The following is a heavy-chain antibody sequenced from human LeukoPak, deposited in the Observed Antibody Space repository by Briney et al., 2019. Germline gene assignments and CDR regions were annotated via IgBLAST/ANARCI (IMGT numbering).Heavy chain of an antibody. CDR1: GFTFSSYA. CDR2: ISGSGGST. V-gene: IGHV3-23*01. D-gene: IGHD6-6*01. J-gene: IGHJ4*02. Sequence: GSLRLSCAASGFTFSSYAMSWVRQAPGKGLEWVSAISGSGGSTYYADSVKGRFAISRDNSKNTLYLQMNSLRAEDTAVYYCAKGSSRPEPFDYWGQGTLVTVSS. CDR3: AKGSSRPEPFDY.